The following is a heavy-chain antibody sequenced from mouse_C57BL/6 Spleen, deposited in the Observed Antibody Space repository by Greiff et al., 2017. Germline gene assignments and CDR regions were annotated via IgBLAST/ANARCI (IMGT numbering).Heavy chain of an antibody. D-gene: IGHD2-1*01. Sequence: VQLQQSGPELVKPGASVKIPCKASGYTFTDYNMDWVKQSHGKSLEWIGDINPNNGGTIYNQKFKGKATLTVDKSSSTAYMELRSLTSEDTAVYYCARYYYGNYDYFDYWGQGTTLTVSS. CDR3: ARYYYGNYDYFDY. CDR1: GYTFTDYN. V-gene: IGHV1-18*01. CDR2: INPNNGGT. J-gene: IGHJ2*01.